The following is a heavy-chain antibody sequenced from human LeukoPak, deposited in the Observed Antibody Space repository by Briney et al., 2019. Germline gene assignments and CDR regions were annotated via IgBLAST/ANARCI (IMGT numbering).Heavy chain of an antibody. CDR3: ARLVKGYYDSSGYYHPSGYFDY. CDR2: IYTSGST. Sequence: SETLSLTCTVSGGSISSYYWSWTRQPPGKGLEWIGYIYTSGSTNYNPSLKSRVTISVDTSKNQFSLKLSSVTAADTAVYYCARLVKGYYDSSGYYHPSGYFDYWGQGTLVTVSS. CDR1: GGSISSYY. V-gene: IGHV4-4*09. D-gene: IGHD3-22*01. J-gene: IGHJ4*02.